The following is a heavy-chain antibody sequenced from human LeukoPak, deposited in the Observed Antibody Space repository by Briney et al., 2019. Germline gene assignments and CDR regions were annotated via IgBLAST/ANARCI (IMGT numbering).Heavy chain of an antibody. V-gene: IGHV4-39*07. Sequence: PSETLSLTCTVSGGSISSSSYYWGWVRQPPGKGLEWIGSIYYSGSTYYNPSLKSRVTISVDTSKNQFSLKLSSVTAADTAVYYCARAHYYDSSGYLTGFDYWGQGTLVTVSS. CDR1: GGSISSSSYY. J-gene: IGHJ4*02. D-gene: IGHD3-22*01. CDR2: IYYSGST. CDR3: ARAHYYDSSGYLTGFDY.